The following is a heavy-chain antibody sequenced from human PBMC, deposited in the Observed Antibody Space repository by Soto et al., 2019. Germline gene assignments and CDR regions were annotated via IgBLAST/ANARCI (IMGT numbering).Heavy chain of an antibody. CDR2: ISGSGGST. V-gene: IGHV3-23*01. CDR1: GFTFSSYA. D-gene: IGHD5-12*01. CDR3: AKTEIYSGYDSFFLDY. J-gene: IGHJ4*02. Sequence: PGGSLRLSCAASGFTFSSYAMSWVRQAPGKGLEWVSAISGSGGSTYYADSVKGRFTISRDNSKNTLYLQMNSLRAEDTAVYYCAKTEIYSGYDSFFLDYWGQGTLVTVSS.